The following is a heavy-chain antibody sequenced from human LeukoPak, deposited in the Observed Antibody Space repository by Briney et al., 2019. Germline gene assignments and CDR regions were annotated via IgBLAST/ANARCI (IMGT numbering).Heavy chain of an antibody. CDR1: SASISSGGYY. CDR2: ICYTGNT. D-gene: IGHD2-15*01. V-gene: IGHV4-31*03. CDR3: ASHCSGGTCYRYFFDY. Sequence: SETLSLTCTVSSASISSGGYYWNWLRQHPVKGLEWNAYICYTGNTYYKTYLRSRMVISVDTARNQSSLPLRSVTGADTAVYYCASHCSGGTCYRYFFDYWGQGTQVTVSS. J-gene: IGHJ4*02.